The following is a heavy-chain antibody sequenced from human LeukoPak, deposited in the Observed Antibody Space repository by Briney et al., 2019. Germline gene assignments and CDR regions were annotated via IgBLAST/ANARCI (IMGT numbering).Heavy chain of an antibody. CDR2: INHSGST. CDR1: GGSFSGYY. D-gene: IGHD6-13*01. CDR3: ARGLRQLNYYYGMDV. J-gene: IGHJ6*02. Sequence: SETLSLTCAVYGGSFSGYYWSWIRQPPGKGLEWIGEINHSGSTNYNPSLKSRVTISVDTSKNQFSLKLSSVTAADTAVYYCARGLRQLNYYYGMDVWGQGTTVTVSS. V-gene: IGHV4-34*01.